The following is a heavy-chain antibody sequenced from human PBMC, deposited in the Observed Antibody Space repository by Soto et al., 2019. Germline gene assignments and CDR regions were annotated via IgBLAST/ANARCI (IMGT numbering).Heavy chain of an antibody. CDR3: ARGGGDYGDYLDY. J-gene: IGHJ4*02. Sequence: ELQLVESGGGLVQPGGSLRLSCVASGFSFSTYWMHWVRQAPGKGLVWVSRINTAGTTTPYADSVTGRFTISRDNAKQTLFLQMNSLRAEDTAVYYCARGGGDYGDYLDYWGQGALVTVSS. CDR1: GFSFSTYW. D-gene: IGHD4-17*01. V-gene: IGHV3-74*01. CDR2: INTAGTTT.